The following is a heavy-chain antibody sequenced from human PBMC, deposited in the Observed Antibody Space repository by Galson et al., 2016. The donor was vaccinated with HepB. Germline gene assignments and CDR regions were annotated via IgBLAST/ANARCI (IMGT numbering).Heavy chain of an antibody. CDR3: AKEGGIPVSRYAFDI. V-gene: IGHV3-30*18. J-gene: IGHJ3*02. CDR1: GVTFSSYG. Sequence: SLRLSCAASGVTFSSYGMHWVRQAPGKGLDWVAVMSSHGSVNYYADSVKGRFTISRDNSKNTLYLQMNSLRAEDTAVYYCAKEGGIPVSRYAFDIWGQGTMVTVSS. CDR2: MSSHGSVN. D-gene: IGHD6-19*01.